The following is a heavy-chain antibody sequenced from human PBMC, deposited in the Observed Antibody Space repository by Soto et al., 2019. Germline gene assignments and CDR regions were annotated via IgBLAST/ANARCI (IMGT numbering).Heavy chain of an antibody. J-gene: IGHJ4*02. CDR3: AKKYRGHYPFEY. V-gene: IGHV3-23*01. CDR2: IGGSGGDI. D-gene: IGHD1-26*01. Sequence: SWLSXRLSCSSSAFTFSSYSIGLFRQAPGKGLELVSSIGGSGGDISYADSVKGRFTISRDNSKNTLCLQMDSLRAEDTAIYYCAKKYRGHYPFEYWGQGTLV. CDR1: AFTFSSYS.